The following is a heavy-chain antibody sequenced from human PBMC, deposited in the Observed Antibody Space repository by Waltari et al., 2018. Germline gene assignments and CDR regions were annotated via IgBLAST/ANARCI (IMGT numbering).Heavy chain of an antibody. CDR3: ARGRVTYLFDP. CDR1: GYY. Sequence: GYYWTWIRQPPGKGLEWIGEIIHSGSTNYNPSLKSRVTISVDTSKNQFSLKLSSVTAADTAVYYCARGRVTYLFDPWGQGTLVTVSS. J-gene: IGHJ5*02. CDR2: IIHSGST. V-gene: IGHV4-34*01. D-gene: IGHD4-4*01.